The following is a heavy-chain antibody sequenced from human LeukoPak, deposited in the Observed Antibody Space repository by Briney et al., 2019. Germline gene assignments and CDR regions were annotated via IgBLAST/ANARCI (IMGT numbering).Heavy chain of an antibody. CDR3: ARGPRRDYFDY. CDR2: IKQDGSEK. V-gene: IGHV3-7*01. CDR1: GFTPSSDW. J-gene: IGHJ4*02. Sequence: VGSLRLSCAASGFTPSSDWMSWVRQAPGKGLEWVANIKQDGSEKYYVDSVKGRFTISRDNGKNSLYLQMNSLRAEDTAVYYCARGPRRDYFDYWGQGTLVTVSS.